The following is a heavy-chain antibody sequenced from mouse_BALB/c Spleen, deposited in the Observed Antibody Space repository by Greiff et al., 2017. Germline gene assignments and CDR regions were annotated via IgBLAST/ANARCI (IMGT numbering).Heavy chain of an antibody. CDR3: ARFPAVVAYYYAMDY. CDR1: GYSFTDYN. V-gene: IGHV1S135*01. D-gene: IGHD1-1*01. Sequence: EVKLMESGPELVKPGASVKVSCKASGYSFTDYNMYWVKQSHGKSLEWIGYIDPYNGGTSYNQKFKGKATLTVDKSSSTAFMQLSSLTSEDSAVYYCARFPAVVAYYYAMDYWGQGTSVTVSS. CDR2: IDPYNGGT. J-gene: IGHJ4*01.